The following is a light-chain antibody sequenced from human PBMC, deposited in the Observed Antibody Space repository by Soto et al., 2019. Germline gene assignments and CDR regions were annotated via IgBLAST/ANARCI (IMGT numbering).Light chain of an antibody. V-gene: IGKV2-24*01. CDR3: MQATQFPHT. Sequence: DIVLTQTPFSSPVTLGQPASISCRSSQSLLHSDGNTYLSWLQQRPGQPARPLIYKSSNRFSGVPDRFSGSGSATYFTLKISRVEAEDVGVYYCMQATQFPHTFGQGTKLEIK. J-gene: IGKJ2*01. CDR2: KSS. CDR1: QSLLHSDGNTY.